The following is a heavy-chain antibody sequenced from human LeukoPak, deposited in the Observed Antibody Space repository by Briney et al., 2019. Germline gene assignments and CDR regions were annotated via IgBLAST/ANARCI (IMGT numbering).Heavy chain of an antibody. CDR3: AKDRLTERGYFDY. CDR2: ISWNSGSI. Sequence: GGSLRLSCAASGFTFSSYAMHWVRQAPGKGLEWVSGISWNSGSIGYADSVKGRFTISRDNAKNSLYLQMNSLRAEDTALYYCAKDRLTERGYFDYWGQGTLVTVSS. J-gene: IGHJ4*02. V-gene: IGHV3-9*01. CDR1: GFTFSSYA.